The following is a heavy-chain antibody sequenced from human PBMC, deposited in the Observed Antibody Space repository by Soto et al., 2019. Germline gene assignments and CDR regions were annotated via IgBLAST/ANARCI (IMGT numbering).Heavy chain of an antibody. CDR2: IDNSGGIT. CDR3: AKGGYNYGFLFDC. V-gene: IGHV3-23*05. Sequence: EVQLLESGGGLVQPGGSLRLSCAASGFTFSTYAMSWVRQAPGKGLEWVSTIDNSGGITYYADSVKGRFTISRDNSKNTLYLKMNSLRAEDPAVYYCAKGGYNYGFLFDCWGQGTLVTVSS. CDR1: GFTFSTYA. J-gene: IGHJ4*02. D-gene: IGHD5-18*01.